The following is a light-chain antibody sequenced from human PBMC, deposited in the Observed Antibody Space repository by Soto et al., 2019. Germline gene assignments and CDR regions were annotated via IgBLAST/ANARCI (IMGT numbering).Light chain of an antibody. V-gene: IGLV2-23*01. CDR1: RSDVGSYNL. J-gene: IGLJ2*01. CDR3: CSYAGSSNYVV. Sequence: QSALTQPASVSGSPGQSITISCTGTRSDVGSYNLVSWYQQHPGKAPKLMIYEGSKRPSGVSNRFSGSKSGNTASLTISGLQAEDEADYYCCSYAGSSNYVVFGGGTKLTVL. CDR2: EGS.